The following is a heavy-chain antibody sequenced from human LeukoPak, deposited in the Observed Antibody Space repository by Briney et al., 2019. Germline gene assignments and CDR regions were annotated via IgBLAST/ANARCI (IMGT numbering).Heavy chain of an antibody. J-gene: IGHJ6*03. CDR3: ARGTTLTTLPYYYYFIDV. D-gene: IGHD4-17*01. CDR2: MNPNSGGT. CDR1: GYTFTSYG. V-gene: IGHV1-2*02. Sequence: ASVKVSCKASGYTFTSYGVSWVRQARGQGLEWMGWMNPNSGGTNYAQKFQGRVTMTRDTSISTAYMELNRLRSDDTAVYYCARGTTLTTLPYYYYFIDVWGKGTTVTISS.